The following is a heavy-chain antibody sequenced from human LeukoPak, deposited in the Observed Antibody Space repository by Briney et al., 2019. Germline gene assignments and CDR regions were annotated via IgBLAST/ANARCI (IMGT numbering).Heavy chain of an antibody. Sequence: GGSLRLSCAASGFTFNTSNMNWVRQAPGKGLEWISYISSSGHTIYYADSVKGRFTISRDNAKDSLFLQMSSLRDEDTAVYYCARVETPTFYDAFDLWGQGTMVTVSS. CDR2: ISSSGHTI. J-gene: IGHJ3*01. CDR3: ARVETPTFYDAFDL. CDR1: GFTFNTSN. V-gene: IGHV3-48*02. D-gene: IGHD2/OR15-2a*01.